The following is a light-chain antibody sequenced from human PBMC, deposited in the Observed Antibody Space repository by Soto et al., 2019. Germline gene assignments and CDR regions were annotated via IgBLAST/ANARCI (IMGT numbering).Light chain of an antibody. J-gene: IGKJ1*01. CDR3: QQSYTTPRT. Sequence: DIQVTQSRSSLSASVGDRVTITCRASQSISNYLNWYQQKPGKAPRLLINAASNLQSGVPSRFRGSGSETDFTLTITSLQPEDFATYYCQQSYTTPRTFGQATKVDI. CDR2: AAS. CDR1: QSISNY. V-gene: IGKV1-39*01.